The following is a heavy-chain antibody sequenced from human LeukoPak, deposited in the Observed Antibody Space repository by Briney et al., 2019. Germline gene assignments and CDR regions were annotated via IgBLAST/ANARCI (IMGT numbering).Heavy chain of an antibody. CDR3: VRDRAEGRAWVEFDP. Sequence: GGSQRLSCAASGFTVSSYGMSWVRQAPGKGPEWVSLVYSDGVTRYADSVQGRFTISRDNSKNTVYLQMNNLRVEDTAVYHCVRDRAEGRAWVEFDPWGQGILVTVSS. J-gene: IGHJ5*02. CDR2: VYSDGVT. CDR1: GFTVSSYG. V-gene: IGHV3-66*02.